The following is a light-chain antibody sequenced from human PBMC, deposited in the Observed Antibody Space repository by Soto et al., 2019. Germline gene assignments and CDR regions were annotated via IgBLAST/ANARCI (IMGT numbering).Light chain of an antibody. CDR1: QSIRTY. V-gene: IGKV1-39*01. CDR2: GSY. J-gene: IGKJ1*01. CDR3: QQSYFIQWT. Sequence: DVQMTQSPSSLSASVGDRVSITCRARQSIRTYLNWYQQKPGKDPKLLIFGSYNLQSGVPPRFSGTGSGTDFTLIISSLQPEDFATYFCQQSYFIQWTFGQGTKVDLK.